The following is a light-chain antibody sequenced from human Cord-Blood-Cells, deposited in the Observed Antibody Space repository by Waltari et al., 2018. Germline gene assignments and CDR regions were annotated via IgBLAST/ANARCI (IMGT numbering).Light chain of an antibody. J-gene: IGKJ4*01. CDR1: QSVSSN. CDR2: GAS. Sequence: EIVMTQSPATLSGSPGERATLSCRASQSVSSNLAWYQQKPGQAPRPLIYGASTRATGIPARFSGSGSGTAFTLTISSLQSEDFAVYYCQQYNNWLTFGGGTKVEIK. CDR3: QQYNNWLT. V-gene: IGKV3-15*01.